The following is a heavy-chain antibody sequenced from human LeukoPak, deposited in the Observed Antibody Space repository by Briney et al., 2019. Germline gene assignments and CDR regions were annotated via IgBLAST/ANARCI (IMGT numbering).Heavy chain of an antibody. V-gene: IGHV3-53*01. Sequence: GGSLRLSCAASGFTVSSNYMSWVRQAPGKGLEWVSVIYSGGSTYYADSVKGRFTISRDNSKNTLYLQMNSLRAEDTAVYYCARAPGDYDSSGYYYSRYYYDGMDVWGQGTMVTVSS. D-gene: IGHD3-22*01. J-gene: IGHJ6*02. CDR2: IYSGGST. CDR1: GFTVSSNY. CDR3: ARAPGDYDSSGYYYSRYYYDGMDV.